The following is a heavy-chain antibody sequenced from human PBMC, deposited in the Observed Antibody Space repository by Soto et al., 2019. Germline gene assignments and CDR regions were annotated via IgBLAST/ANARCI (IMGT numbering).Heavy chain of an antibody. CDR3: VQSRCGGDCLQSYSSHSYYGLDV. J-gene: IGHJ6*02. CDR1: GLSLSTTGVG. V-gene: IGHV2-5*02. D-gene: IGHD2-21*02. CDR2: IYWDDDK. Sequence: QITLKESGPTLVKPTQTLTLTCTFSGLSLSTTGVGVGWIRQPPGKALEWLALIYWDDDKRYSPSLKSRLTNTKDTSKTQVVLTTTNMDPVDTATYYCVQSRCGGDCLQSYSSHSYYGLDVWGQGTTVTVSS.